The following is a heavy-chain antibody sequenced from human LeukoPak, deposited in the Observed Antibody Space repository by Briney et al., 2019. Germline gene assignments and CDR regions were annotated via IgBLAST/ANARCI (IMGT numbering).Heavy chain of an antibody. CDR2: IYSGGST. CDR1: GFTVSSNY. V-gene: IGHV3-53*01. Sequence: PGGSLRLSCAAPGFTVSSNYMSWVRQAPGKGLEWVSVIYSGGSTYYADSVKGRFTISRDNSKNTLYLQMNSLRAEDTAVYYCASGSGSYRTPYHYMDVWGTGTTVTVSS. D-gene: IGHD3-10*01. CDR3: ASGSGSYRTPYHYMDV. J-gene: IGHJ6*03.